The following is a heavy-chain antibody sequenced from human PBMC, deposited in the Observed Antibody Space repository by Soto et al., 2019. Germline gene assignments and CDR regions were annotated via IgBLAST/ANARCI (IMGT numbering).Heavy chain of an antibody. CDR1: GFTFSSYA. CDR3: AAPDFAKQMVATIAFDN. J-gene: IGHJ4*02. CDR2: ISGSGGST. Sequence: PGGSLRVSCAASGFTFSSYAMSWVRQAPGKGLEWVSAISGSGGSTYYAASVKGRFTISRDNSKHTLYLQMNSLRAEDTAVYYCAAPDFAKQMVATIAFDNFCQGALVTISS. V-gene: IGHV3-23*01. D-gene: IGHD5-12*01.